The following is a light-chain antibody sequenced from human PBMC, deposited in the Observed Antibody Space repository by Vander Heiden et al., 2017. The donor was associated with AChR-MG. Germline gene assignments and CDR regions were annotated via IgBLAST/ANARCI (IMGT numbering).Light chain of an antibody. J-gene: IGLJ3*02. CDR1: SIGGYH. CDR2: CKN. CDR3: NAPDSSGKRDWV. V-gene: IGLV3-19*01. Sequence: SPELTLYSPMPVPRVQTARITCQGDSIGGYHASWYQQKPGEAPVIVIYCKNNRPPGIPDRFSGASTGNTAGLTITGAQAEDEAAYYCNAPDSSGKRDWVFGGGTKLTVL.